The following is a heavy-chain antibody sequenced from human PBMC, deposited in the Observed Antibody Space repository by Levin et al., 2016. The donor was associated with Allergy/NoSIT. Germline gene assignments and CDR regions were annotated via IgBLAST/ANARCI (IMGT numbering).Heavy chain of an antibody. CDR3: ASQHIVITAYAFDI. CDR1: GYSFSSYW. Sequence: GESLKISCKGSGYSFSSYWIGWVRQMPGKGLEWMGIIYPGDSDTRYSPSFQGQVTISADKSISTAYLQWSSLKASDTAIYYCASQHIVITAYAFDIWGQGTMVTVSS. J-gene: IGHJ3*02. V-gene: IGHV5-51*01. CDR2: IYPGDSDT. D-gene: IGHD2/OR15-2a*01.